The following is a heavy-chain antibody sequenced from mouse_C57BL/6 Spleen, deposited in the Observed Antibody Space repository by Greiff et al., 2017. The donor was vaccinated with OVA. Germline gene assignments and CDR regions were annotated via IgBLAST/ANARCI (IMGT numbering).Heavy chain of an antibody. CDR2: IHPNSGST. D-gene: IGHD1-1*01. CDR3: ARRGGSSYVYFDY. Sequence: QVQLKQPGAELVKPGASVKLSCKASGYTFTSYWMHWVKQRPGQGLEWIGMIHPNSGSTNYNEKFKSKATLTVDKSSSTAYMQLSSLTSEDSAVYYCARRGGSSYVYFDYWGQGTTLTVSS. J-gene: IGHJ2*01. CDR1: GYTFTSYW. V-gene: IGHV1-64*01.